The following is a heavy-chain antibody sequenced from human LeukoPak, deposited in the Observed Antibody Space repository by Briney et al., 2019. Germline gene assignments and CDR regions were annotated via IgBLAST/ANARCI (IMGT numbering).Heavy chain of an antibody. CDR3: VKNWDYAFDI. CDR2: IFPGDFDT. D-gene: IGHD7-27*01. J-gene: IGHJ3*02. V-gene: IGHV5-51*01. Sequence: GESLKISXQASGYTFTSYWIGWVRQTPGKGLEWMGIIFPGDFDTEYSPSFQGQVNISADKSISTAYLQWNSLKASDTAMYYCVKNWDYAFDIWGQGTMVTVSS. CDR1: GYTFTSYW.